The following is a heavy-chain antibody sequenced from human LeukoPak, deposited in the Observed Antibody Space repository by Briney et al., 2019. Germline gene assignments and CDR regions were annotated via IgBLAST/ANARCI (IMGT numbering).Heavy chain of an antibody. J-gene: IGHJ6*02. CDR2: INHSGST. CDR1: GGSFSGYY. CDR3: ARDGGIVVVPAARYYYYYGMDV. V-gene: IGHV4-34*01. D-gene: IGHD2-2*01. Sequence: SETLSLTCAVYGGSFSGYYWSWIRQPPGKGLEWIGEINHSGSTNYNPSLKSRVTISVDTSKNQFSLKLSSVTAADTAVYYCARDGGIVVVPAARYYYYYGMDVWGQGTTVTVSS.